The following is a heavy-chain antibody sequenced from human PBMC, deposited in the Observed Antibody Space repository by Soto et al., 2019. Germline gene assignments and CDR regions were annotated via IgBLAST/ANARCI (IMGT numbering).Heavy chain of an antibody. CDR1: GTSIRGYY. CDR2: IYYTGTA. D-gene: IGHD3-10*01. CDR3: AREVSSFGSNHFDS. Sequence: SETLSLTCSVSGTSIRGYYWTWIRQPPGKGLEWIGYIYYTGTAKYNPSLKSRVTISVDTSKNQFSLRLNSVTAADTAVYYCAREVSSFGSNHFDSWGQGALVTVSS. J-gene: IGHJ4*02. V-gene: IGHV4-59*01.